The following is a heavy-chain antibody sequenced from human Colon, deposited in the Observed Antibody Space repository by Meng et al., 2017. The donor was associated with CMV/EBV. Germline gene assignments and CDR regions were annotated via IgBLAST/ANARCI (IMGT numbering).Heavy chain of an antibody. CDR1: GFTFKDYT. Sequence: EVQLVEFGGAVVQPGGSLRLSCAASGFTFKDYTMYWVRQAPGKGLEWVSLISWDGGTTYFADSVKGRFTISRDNSKNSLFLQMNSLRTEDTALYYCAKDRLGGDYGPMGYWGQGTLVTVSS. J-gene: IGHJ4*02. V-gene: IGHV3-43*01. CDR2: ISWDGGTT. D-gene: IGHD4-17*01. CDR3: AKDRLGGDYGPMGY.